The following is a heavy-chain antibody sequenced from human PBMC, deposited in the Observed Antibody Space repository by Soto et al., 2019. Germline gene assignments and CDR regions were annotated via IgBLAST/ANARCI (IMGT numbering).Heavy chain of an antibody. D-gene: IGHD1-26*01. CDR3: ARDEFWGSYSAFDF. Sequence: GGSLRLSCAASGFTFSSYWMSWVRQAPGKGLEWVANIKQDGSEKYYVDSVKGRFTISRDNAKNSLYLQMNSLRAEDTAVYYCARDEFWGSYSAFDFWGQGTMVTVSS. J-gene: IGHJ3*01. V-gene: IGHV3-7*03. CDR1: GFTFSSYW. CDR2: IKQDGSEK.